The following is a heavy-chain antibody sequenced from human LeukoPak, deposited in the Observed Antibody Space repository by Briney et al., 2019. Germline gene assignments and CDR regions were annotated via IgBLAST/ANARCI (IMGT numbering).Heavy chain of an antibody. Sequence: GGSLRLSCAASGFTVSRNYVTWVRQAPGKGLEWVSVIYSNDNTYYADSVKGRFTISRDNSKNTLYLQMNSLRAEDTAVYYCGVVVTAKGLQHWGQGTLVTVSS. CDR3: GVVVTAKGLQH. CDR1: GFTVSRNY. CDR2: IYSNDNT. J-gene: IGHJ1*01. D-gene: IGHD2-21*02. V-gene: IGHV3-66*01.